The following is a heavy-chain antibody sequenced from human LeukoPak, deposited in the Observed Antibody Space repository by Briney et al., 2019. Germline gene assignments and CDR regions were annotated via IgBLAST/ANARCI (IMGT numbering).Heavy chain of an antibody. CDR1: GGSISSGGYS. CDR3: ARVKGRLSWFDP. J-gene: IGHJ5*02. Sequence: SETLSLTCAVSGGSISSGGYSWSWIRQPPGKGLEWIGYIYYSGSTYYNPSLKSRVTISVDTSKNQFSLKLSSVTAADTAVYYCARVKGRLSWFDPWGQGTLFTVSS. CDR2: IYYSGST. V-gene: IGHV4-30-4*07.